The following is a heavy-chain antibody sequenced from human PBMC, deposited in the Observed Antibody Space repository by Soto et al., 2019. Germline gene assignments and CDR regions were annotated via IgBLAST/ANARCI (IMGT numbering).Heavy chain of an antibody. J-gene: IGHJ3*02. Sequence: SETLSLTCTVSGGSISSGDYYWSWIRQPPGKGLEWIGYIYYSGSTYYNPSLKSRVTISVDTSKNQFSLKLSSVTAADTAVYYCARDGGVDTAMGLTRGACDIWGQGTMVTVSS. CDR1: GGSISSGDYY. V-gene: IGHV4-30-4*01. D-gene: IGHD5-18*01. CDR2: IYYSGST. CDR3: ARDGGVDTAMGLTRGACDI.